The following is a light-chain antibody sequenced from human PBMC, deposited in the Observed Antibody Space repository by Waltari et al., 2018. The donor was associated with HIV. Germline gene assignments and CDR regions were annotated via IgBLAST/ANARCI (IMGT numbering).Light chain of an antibody. Sequence: DIQMTQSPSSVAASVGDTVTFTCRASRHSNIWLAWYQQKPGKGPRLLIYGASTLKSGVPARFSGSGSGTDFTLTITSLQPEDCGIYYCQQSASTPFTFGGGTKVEIK. V-gene: IGKV1-12*01. CDR2: GAS. CDR3: QQSASTPFT. J-gene: IGKJ4*01. CDR1: RHSNIW.